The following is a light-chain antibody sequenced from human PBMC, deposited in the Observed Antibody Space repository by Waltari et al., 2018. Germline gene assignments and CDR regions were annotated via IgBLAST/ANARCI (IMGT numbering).Light chain of an antibody. V-gene: IGLV2-23*02. CDR3: CSYAGFSTVV. J-gene: IGLJ2*01. CDR1: SSNIGSNT. CDR2: DVT. Sequence: QSVLTQPPSASGTPGQRVTISCSGSSSNIGSNTLNWYPQHPGKAPKLMIYDVTKRPPGISCRFSGSKSGITASLTISGLQAEDEADYYCCSYAGFSTVVFGGGTKLTVL.